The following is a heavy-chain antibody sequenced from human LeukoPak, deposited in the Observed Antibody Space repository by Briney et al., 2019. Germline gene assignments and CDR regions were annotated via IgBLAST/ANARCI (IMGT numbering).Heavy chain of an antibody. CDR3: ARDSVGDLLDY. CDR1: GFPFSSYE. CDR2: IDSSGITI. D-gene: IGHD4-17*01. J-gene: IGHJ4*02. V-gene: IGHV3-48*03. Sequence: GGSLRLSCAGSGFPFSSYEMNWLRQAPGKGLEWVSHIDSSGITIYYGDSVKGRFTISRDNAKNSIYLQMDSLRVEDTAIYYCARDSVGDLLDYWGQGTPVTVSS.